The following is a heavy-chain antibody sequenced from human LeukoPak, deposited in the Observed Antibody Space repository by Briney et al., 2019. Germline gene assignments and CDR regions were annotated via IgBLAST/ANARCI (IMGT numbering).Heavy chain of an antibody. V-gene: IGHV4-61*02. D-gene: IGHD2-15*01. Sequence: SETLSLTCTVSGDSISSGDYYWSWIRQPAGKGLEWIGRISSSGSTNYNPSLKSRVTISVDTSKNQFSLKLSSVTAADTAVYYCARHGRRPYYYCSGGSCPGSAFDIWGQGTMVTVSS. CDR1: GDSISSGDYY. CDR2: ISSSGST. J-gene: IGHJ3*02. CDR3: ARHGRRPYYYCSGGSCPGSAFDI.